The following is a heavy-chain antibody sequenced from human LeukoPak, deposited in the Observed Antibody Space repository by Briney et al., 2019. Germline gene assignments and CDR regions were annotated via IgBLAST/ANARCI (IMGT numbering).Heavy chain of an antibody. J-gene: IGHJ4*02. CDR3: ARVLVTEAAYYDFWSGYSYYFDY. CDR2: IYTSGST. D-gene: IGHD3-3*01. V-gene: IGHV4-4*07. CDR1: GGSYSIYY. Sequence: SETLSLTCTVSGGSYSIYYWSWIRQPAGKGLEWIGRIYTSGSTNYNPPLKSRVTISVDTSKNQFSLKLSSVTAADTAVYYCARVLVTEAAYYDFWSGYSYYFDYWGQGTLVTVSS.